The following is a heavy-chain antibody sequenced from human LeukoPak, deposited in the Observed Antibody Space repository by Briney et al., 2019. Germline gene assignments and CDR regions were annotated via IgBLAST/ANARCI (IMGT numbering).Heavy chain of an antibody. CDR2: IYYSGST. CDR1: GGSISSGDYY. J-gene: IGHJ5*02. V-gene: IGHV4-30-4*08. D-gene: IGHD2-2*01. CDR3: ARVPRDCSSTCCYLVWLDP. Sequence: SETLSLTCTVSGGSISSGDYYWSWIRQPPWKGLEWIGYIYYSGSTYYNPSLKSRVTISVDTSKNQFSLKLSSVTAADTAVYYCARVPRDCSSTCCYLVWLDPWGQGTLVTVSS.